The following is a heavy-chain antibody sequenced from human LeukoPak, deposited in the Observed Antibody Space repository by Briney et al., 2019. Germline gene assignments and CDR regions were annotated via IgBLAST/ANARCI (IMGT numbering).Heavy chain of an antibody. Sequence: PSETLSLTCTVSGGSISSYYWSWIRQPPGKGLEWIGYIYYSGSTNYNPSLKSRVTISVDTSKNQFSLKLSSVTAADTAVYYCARHKPDCSGGSCNYYYYYYGMDVWGQGTTVTVSS. CDR3: ARHKPDCSGGSCNYYYYYYGMDV. CDR1: GGSISSYY. D-gene: IGHD2-15*01. V-gene: IGHV4-59*08. J-gene: IGHJ6*02. CDR2: IYYSGST.